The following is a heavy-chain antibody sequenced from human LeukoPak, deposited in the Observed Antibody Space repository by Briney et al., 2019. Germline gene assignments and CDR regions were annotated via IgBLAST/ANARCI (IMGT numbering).Heavy chain of an antibody. Sequence: GESLKISWQDSGFTLTNYWIGWVRQMPGKGLEWMGIIHSTDSHAKYSPSFQGQVTISVDKSISTAYLQWRGLKASDTAMYYCAGARHGDFRWDYWGQGTLVTVSS. CDR3: AGARHGDFRWDY. J-gene: IGHJ4*02. CDR2: IHSTDSHA. CDR1: GFTLTNYW. D-gene: IGHD4-17*01. V-gene: IGHV5-51*01.